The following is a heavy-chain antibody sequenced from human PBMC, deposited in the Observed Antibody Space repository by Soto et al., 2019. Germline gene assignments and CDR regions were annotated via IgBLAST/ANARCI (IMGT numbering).Heavy chain of an antibody. CDR1: GGSVTSINYF. CDR3: ARHEYVSSSYDLLDV. D-gene: IGHD3-22*01. Sequence: SETLSLTCSVSGGSVTSINYFWAWIRQSPGKGLEWIANIYYTGTTFYNPSLRSRVSMTIDASKNRFSLNLSSVTASDTALYYCARHEYVSSSYDLLDVWGRGTMVTVSS. CDR2: IYYTGTT. V-gene: IGHV4-39*01. J-gene: IGHJ3*01.